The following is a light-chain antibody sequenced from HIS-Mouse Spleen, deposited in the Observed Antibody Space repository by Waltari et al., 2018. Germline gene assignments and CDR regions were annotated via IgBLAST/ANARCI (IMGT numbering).Light chain of an antibody. CDR3: SSYTSSSTYV. CDR2: DVS. J-gene: IGLJ1*01. V-gene: IGLV2-14*03. Sequence: QSALTQPASVSGSPGQSITISCTGTSSDVGGYNYVSWYQQHPGKAPKPMIYDVSNRPSGVSNRFSGSKCGNTASLTISGLQAEDEADYYCSSYTSSSTYVFGTGTKVTVL. CDR1: SSDVGGYNY.